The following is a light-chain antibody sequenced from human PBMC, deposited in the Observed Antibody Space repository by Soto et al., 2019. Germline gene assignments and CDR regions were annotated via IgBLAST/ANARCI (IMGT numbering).Light chain of an antibody. Sequence: EIVLTQSPATLSLSPGERATLSCRASQSVSSFLVWYQQRPGQAPRLLIYDASNRATGIPARFSGSGSGTDFTLTISSLEPEDFAVYFCQQRFSWPTFSQGTKVEIK. CDR3: QQRFSWPT. V-gene: IGKV3-11*01. CDR1: QSVSSF. CDR2: DAS. J-gene: IGKJ1*01.